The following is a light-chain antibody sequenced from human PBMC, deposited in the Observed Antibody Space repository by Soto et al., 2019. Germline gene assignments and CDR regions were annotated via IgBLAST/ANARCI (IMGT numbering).Light chain of an antibody. J-gene: IGKJ3*01. CDR1: HDIGNY. V-gene: IGKV1-33*01. Sequence: DIQMTQSPPYLSASIGDRVTITCQASHDIGNYLNWYQHKPGKAPNLVIYGAFNLETWVASRFSGGGSGTDFTFTISSLRPEDIATYYCQQSDHLHLFGPGTKVDF. CDR3: QQSDHLHL. CDR2: GAF.